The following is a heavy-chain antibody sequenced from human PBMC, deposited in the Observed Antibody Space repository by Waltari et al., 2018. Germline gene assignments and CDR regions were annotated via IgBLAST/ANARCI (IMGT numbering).Heavy chain of an antibody. Sequence: QVQLVQSGAEVKKPGASVKVSCKASGYTFTGYYMHCVRQAPGQGLEWMGRINPNSGGTNYAQKFQGRVTMTRDTSISTAYMELSRLRSDDTAVYYCARAHGSGSPCGDYWGQGTLVTVSS. V-gene: IGHV1-2*06. J-gene: IGHJ4*02. CDR2: INPNSGGT. CDR3: ARAHGSGSPCGDY. D-gene: IGHD3-10*01. CDR1: GYTFTGYY.